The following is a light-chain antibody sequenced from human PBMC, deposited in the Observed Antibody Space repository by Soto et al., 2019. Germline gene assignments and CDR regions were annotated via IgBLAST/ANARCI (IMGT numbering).Light chain of an antibody. J-gene: IGKJ2*01. CDR1: QSIRTK. V-gene: IGKV3-15*01. CDR2: DVS. CDR3: QQYDNWPPQYT. Sequence: EIMLTQSPDTLSVSPGERATLSCRASQSIRTKLAWYQHKPGQAPRLLIYDVSNRAAGVPARFSGSGSGTEFTRTISSLQSEDCAIYYCQQYDNWPPQYTFGQGTKVEIK.